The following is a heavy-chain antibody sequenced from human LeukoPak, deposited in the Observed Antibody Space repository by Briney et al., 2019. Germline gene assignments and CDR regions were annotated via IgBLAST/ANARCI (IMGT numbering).Heavy chain of an antibody. J-gene: IGHJ4*02. CDR2: INPNSGGT. Sequence: ASVKVSCKASGYTFTGYYMHWVRQAPGQGLEWMGWINPNSGGTNYAQKLQGRVTMTTDTSTSTAYMELRSLRSDDTAVYYCARVSEGITIFGVVITGNDYWGQGTLVTVSS. CDR1: GYTFTGYY. D-gene: IGHD3-3*01. V-gene: IGHV1-2*02. CDR3: ARVSEGITIFGVVITGNDY.